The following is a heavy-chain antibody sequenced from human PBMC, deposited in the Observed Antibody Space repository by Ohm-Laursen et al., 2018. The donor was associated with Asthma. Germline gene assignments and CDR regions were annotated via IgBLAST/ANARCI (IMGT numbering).Heavy chain of an antibody. CDR3: ARDFVVPAAMTFYYYYGMDV. D-gene: IGHD2-2*01. Sequence: SLRLSCAASGFTFSSYGMHWVRQAPGKGLEWVAVISYDGSNKYYADSVKGRFTISRDNSKNTLYLQMNSLRAEDTAVYYRARDFVVPAAMTFYYYYGMDVWGQGTTVTVSS. CDR2: ISYDGSNK. V-gene: IGHV3-30*03. J-gene: IGHJ6*02. CDR1: GFTFSSYG.